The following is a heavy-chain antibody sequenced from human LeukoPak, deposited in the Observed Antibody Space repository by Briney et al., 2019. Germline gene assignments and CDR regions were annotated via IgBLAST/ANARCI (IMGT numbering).Heavy chain of an antibody. CDR2: ISAYNGNT. CDR3: ARGYYDSSGYYCRYSDY. V-gene: IGHV1-18*01. CDR1: GYTFTSYG. Sequence: GASVKVSCKASGYTFTSYGISWVRQAPGQGLEWMGWISAYNGNTNYVQKLQGRVTMTRDTSTSTAYMELRSLRSDDTAVYYCARGYYDSSGYYCRYSDYWGQGTLVTVSS. J-gene: IGHJ4*02. D-gene: IGHD3-22*01.